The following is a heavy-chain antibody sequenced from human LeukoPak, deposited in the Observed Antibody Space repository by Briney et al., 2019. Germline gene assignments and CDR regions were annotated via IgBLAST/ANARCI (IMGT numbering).Heavy chain of an antibody. Sequence: PSETLSLTCTVSGGSISSSSSYWGWIRQPPGKGLEWIGSIYYSGSTNYNPSLKSRVTISVDTSKSQFSLKLASVTAADTAVYYCARDGSYGGDRPLDYWGQGTLVTVSS. CDR2: IYYSGST. J-gene: IGHJ4*02. D-gene: IGHD4/OR15-4a*01. CDR3: ARDGSYGGDRPLDY. CDR1: GGSISSSSSY. V-gene: IGHV4-39*07.